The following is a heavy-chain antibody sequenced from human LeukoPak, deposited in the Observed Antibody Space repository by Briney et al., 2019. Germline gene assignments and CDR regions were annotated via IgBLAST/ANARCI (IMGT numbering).Heavy chain of an antibody. CDR3: ARGIAARPVGFDY. Sequence: GGSVRLSCAASGFTFRSYGMHWVRQAPGKGLEGVAFTRYDGNNKYYADSVKGRFTISRDNSKNSLYLQMNSLRAEDTAIYYCARGIAARPVGFDYWGQGTLVTVSS. CDR2: TRYDGNNK. D-gene: IGHD6-6*01. J-gene: IGHJ4*02. V-gene: IGHV3-30*02. CDR1: GFTFRSYG.